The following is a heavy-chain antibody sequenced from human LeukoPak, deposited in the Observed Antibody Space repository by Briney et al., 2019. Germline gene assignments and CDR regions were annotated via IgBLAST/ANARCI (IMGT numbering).Heavy chain of an antibody. CDR3: VYRDLEWLDYYYYGMDV. Sequence: ASVKVSCKASGYTFTSYDINWVRQATGQGLEWMGWMNPNSGNTGYAQKFQGRVTMTRNTSISTAYMELSSLRSEDTAVYYCVYRDLEWLDYYYYGMDVWGQGTTVTVSS. J-gene: IGHJ6*02. CDR1: GYTFTSYD. V-gene: IGHV1-8*01. CDR2: MNPNSGNT. D-gene: IGHD3-3*01.